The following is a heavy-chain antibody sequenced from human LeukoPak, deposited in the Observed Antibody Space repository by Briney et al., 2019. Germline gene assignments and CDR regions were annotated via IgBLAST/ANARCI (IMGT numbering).Heavy chain of an antibody. CDR3: AETGYSSGWYYFDY. Sequence: GASVKVSCKASGGTFSSYAISWVRQAPGQGLEWMGGIIPIFGTANYAQKFQGRVTITADESTSTAYMELSGLRSEDTAVYYCAETGYSSGWYYFDYWGQGTLVTVSS. V-gene: IGHV1-69*13. J-gene: IGHJ4*02. D-gene: IGHD6-19*01. CDR2: IIPIFGTA. CDR1: GGTFSSYA.